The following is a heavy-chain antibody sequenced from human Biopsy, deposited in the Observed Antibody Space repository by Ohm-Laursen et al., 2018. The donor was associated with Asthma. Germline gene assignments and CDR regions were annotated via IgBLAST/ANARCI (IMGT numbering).Heavy chain of an antibody. CDR2: ISYDGSNK. CDR3: ASQSSGPDFWSGYYYFDY. CDR1: GFTFSSYG. J-gene: IGHJ4*02. V-gene: IGHV3-30*03. Sequence: SLRLSCTASGFTFSSYGMHWARQAPGKGLEWVAVISYDGSNKYYADSVKGRFTISRDNSKNTLYLQMNSLRAEDTAVYYCASQSSGPDFWSGYYYFDYWGQGTLVTVSS. D-gene: IGHD3-3*01.